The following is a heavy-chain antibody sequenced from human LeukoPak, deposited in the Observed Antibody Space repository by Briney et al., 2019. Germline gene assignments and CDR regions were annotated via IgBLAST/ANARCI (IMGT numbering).Heavy chain of an antibody. V-gene: IGHV4-31*03. J-gene: IGHJ6*02. Sequence: SETLSLTCTVSGGSISSGGYYWSWIRQHPGKGLEWIGYIYYSGSTYYNPSLKSRVTISVDTSKNQFSLKLSSMTAADTAVYYCARDGEMATIPPLGMDVWGQGTTVTVSS. D-gene: IGHD5-24*01. CDR3: ARDGEMATIPPLGMDV. CDR1: GGSISSGGYY. CDR2: IYYSGST.